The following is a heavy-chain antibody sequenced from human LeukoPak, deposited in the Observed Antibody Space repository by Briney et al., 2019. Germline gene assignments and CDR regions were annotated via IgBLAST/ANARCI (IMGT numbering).Heavy chain of an antibody. Sequence: ASVKVSCKASGYTFTSYAMNWVRQAPGQGLEWMGWINTNAGNPTYAQGFTGRFVFSLDTSVSTAYLQISSLKAEDTAVYYCASRIAVAGEGYRNYFDYWGQGTLVTVSS. J-gene: IGHJ4*02. CDR3: ASRIAVAGEGYRNYFDY. CDR2: INTNAGNP. CDR1: GYTFTSYA. V-gene: IGHV7-4-1*02. D-gene: IGHD6-19*01.